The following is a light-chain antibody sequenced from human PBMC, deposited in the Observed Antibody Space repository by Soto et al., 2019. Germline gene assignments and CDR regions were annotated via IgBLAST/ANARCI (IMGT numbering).Light chain of an antibody. CDR1: QSISSW. J-gene: IGKJ1*01. CDR3: QQYNSYA. V-gene: IGKV1-5*01. Sequence: DIQVTQSPSTLSASVGDRVTITCRASQSISSWLAWYQQKPGKAPKLLIYDASSLESGVPSRFSGSGSGTEFTLTISSLQPDDFATYYCQQYNSYAFGQGTKVDIK. CDR2: DAS.